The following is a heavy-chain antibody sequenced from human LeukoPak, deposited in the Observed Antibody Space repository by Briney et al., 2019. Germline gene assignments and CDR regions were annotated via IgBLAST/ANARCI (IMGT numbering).Heavy chain of an antibody. V-gene: IGHV3-30*02. D-gene: IGHD6-13*01. CDR3: AKDASWYGEYFDY. J-gene: IGHJ4*02. CDR2: IRYDGSNK. CDR1: GFTFSSYG. Sequence: GGSLRLSCAASGFTFSSYGMHWFRQAPGKGLEWVAFIRYDGSNKYYADSVKGRFTISRDNSKNTLYLQMNSLRAEDTAVYYCAKDASWYGEYFDYWGQGTLVTVSS.